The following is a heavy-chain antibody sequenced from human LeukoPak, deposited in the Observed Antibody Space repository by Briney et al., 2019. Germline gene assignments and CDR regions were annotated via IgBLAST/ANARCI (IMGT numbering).Heavy chain of an antibody. D-gene: IGHD4-23*01. J-gene: IGHJ3*02. V-gene: IGHV4-59*08. CDR2: IFRSGHT. CDR1: GGSISVFY. Sequence: SETLSLTCTVSGGSISVFYWSWLRQPPGKGLEWIGYIFRSGHTSYNPTLKSRVSISIDSSKNQFSLKLSSVTAADTAIYHCARADLYGGNPFDAFDIWGQGTMVTVSS. CDR3: ARADLYGGNPFDAFDI.